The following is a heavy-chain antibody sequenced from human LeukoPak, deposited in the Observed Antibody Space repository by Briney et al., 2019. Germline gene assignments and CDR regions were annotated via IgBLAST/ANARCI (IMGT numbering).Heavy chain of an antibody. CDR3: ARDMYYYDSSGYPLYNWFDP. J-gene: IGHJ5*02. D-gene: IGHD3-22*01. Sequence: ASVKVSCKASGYTFTGYYMHWVRQAPGQGLEWMGWINPNSGGTNYAQKFQGRVTMTRDTSASTAYMELSSLRSEDMAVYYCARDMYYYDSSGYPLYNWFDPWGQGTLVTVSS. CDR1: GYTFTGYY. CDR2: INPNSGGT. V-gene: IGHV1-2*02.